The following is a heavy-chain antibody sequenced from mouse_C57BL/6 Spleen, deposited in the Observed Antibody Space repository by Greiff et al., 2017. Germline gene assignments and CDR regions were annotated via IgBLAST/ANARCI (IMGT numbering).Heavy chain of an antibody. D-gene: IGHD3-3*01. CDR3: ARLGTGEDYFDY. V-gene: IGHV1-80*01. CDR2: IYPGDGDT. CDR1: GYAFSSYW. J-gene: IGHJ2*01. Sequence: QVQLKESGAELVKPGASVKISCKASGYAFSSYWMNWVKQRPGKGLEWIGQIYPGDGDTNYNGKFKGKATLTADKSSSTAYMQLSSLTSEDSAVYYCARLGTGEDYFDYWGEGTTLTVSS.